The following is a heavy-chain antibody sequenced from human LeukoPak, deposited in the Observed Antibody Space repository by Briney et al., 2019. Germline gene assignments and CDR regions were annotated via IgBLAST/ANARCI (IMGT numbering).Heavy chain of an antibody. CDR3: ARISCSGGSCYWSRGYFDY. CDR2: IYYSGST. D-gene: IGHD2-15*01. Sequence: PSETLPLTCTVSGGSISSSNYYWGWIRQPPGKGLEWIGNIYYSGSTYYNPSLKSRVTISVDTSKNQFSLKLNSVTAADTAVYYCARISCSGGSCYWSRGYFDYWGQGTLVTVSS. CDR1: GGSISSSNYY. J-gene: IGHJ4*02. V-gene: IGHV4-39*01.